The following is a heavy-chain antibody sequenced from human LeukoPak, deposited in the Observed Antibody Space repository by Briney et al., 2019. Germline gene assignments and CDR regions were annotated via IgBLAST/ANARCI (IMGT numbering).Heavy chain of an antibody. D-gene: IGHD4-17*01. J-gene: IGHJ4*02. CDR3: ARALRTGQGDYVPVL. CDR2: IYPGDSET. V-gene: IGHV5-51*01. CDR1: GYRFTNYW. Sequence: GESLKISCKASGYRFTNYWIGWVRQMPGKGLEWMTIIYPGDSETRYSPSFQGQVTISADKSIGTMYLQWSSLKASDTAMYYCARALRTGQGDYVPVLWGQGTLVIVSP.